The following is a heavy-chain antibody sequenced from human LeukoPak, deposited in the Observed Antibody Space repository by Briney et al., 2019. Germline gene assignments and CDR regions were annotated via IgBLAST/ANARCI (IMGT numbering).Heavy chain of an antibody. Sequence: SETLSLTCGVYGGSFRGYYWRWIRQPPGKGREWVGEINHSGCTNYNPSLKSRVTISVDTSKNQFSLKLSSVTAADTAVYYCARGSYDFWSGYYRYYYYYMDVWGKGTTVTVSS. CDR2: INHSGCT. CDR1: GGSFRGYY. CDR3: ARGSYDFWSGYYRYYYYYMDV. J-gene: IGHJ6*03. V-gene: IGHV4-34*01. D-gene: IGHD3-3*01.